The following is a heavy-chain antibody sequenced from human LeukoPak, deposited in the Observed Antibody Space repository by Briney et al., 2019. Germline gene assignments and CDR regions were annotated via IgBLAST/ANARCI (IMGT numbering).Heavy chain of an antibody. CDR3: ARPSRTGGVHFDY. J-gene: IGHJ4*02. CDR1: GGTFSSYA. D-gene: IGHD1-1*01. Sequence: SVKVSCKASGGTFSSYAISWVRQAPGQGLEWVGRIIPILGIANYAQKFQGRVTITADKSTSTAYMTLSSLRSEDPAVYYCARPSRTGGVHFDYWGQGTLVTVSS. V-gene: IGHV1-69*04. CDR2: IIPILGIA.